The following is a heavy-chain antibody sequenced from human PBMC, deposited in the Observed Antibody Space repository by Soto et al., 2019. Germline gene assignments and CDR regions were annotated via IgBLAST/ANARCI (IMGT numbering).Heavy chain of an antibody. Sequence: SVKVSCKAFGGTFSSYAISCVLHAPGQGLEWMGGIIPIFGTANYAQKFQGRVTITADESTSTAYMELSSLRSEDTAVYYCARDQMGVPCNNRGQGTRVTLYS. CDR1: GGTFSSYA. CDR2: IIPIFGTA. V-gene: IGHV1-69*13. D-gene: IGHD1-1*01. CDR3: ARDQMGVPCNN. J-gene: IGHJ4*02.